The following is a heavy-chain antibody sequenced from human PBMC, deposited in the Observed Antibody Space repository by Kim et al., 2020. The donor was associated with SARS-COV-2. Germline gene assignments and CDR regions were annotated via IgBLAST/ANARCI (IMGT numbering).Heavy chain of an antibody. D-gene: IGHD3-10*01. CDR3: ARVISQPGNYGWQWFDP. Sequence: GGSLRLSCAASGFTFSDYYMSWIRQAPGKGLEWVSYISSSSSYTNYADSVKGRFTISRDNAKNSLYLQMNSLRAEDTAVYYCARVISQPGNYGWQWFDPWGQGTLVTVSS. CDR1: GFTFSDYY. CDR2: ISSSSSYT. J-gene: IGHJ5*02. V-gene: IGHV3-11*06.